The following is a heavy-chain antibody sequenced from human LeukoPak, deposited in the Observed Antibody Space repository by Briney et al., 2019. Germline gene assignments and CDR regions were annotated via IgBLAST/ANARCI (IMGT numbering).Heavy chain of an antibody. CDR2: VYYTGSI. V-gene: IGHV4-39*01. CDR1: GASISSSNYY. CDR3: ARLSYGERDY. D-gene: IGHD3-10*01. J-gene: IGHJ4*02. Sequence: SETLSLTCTVSGASISSSNYYWGWIRQPPGKGLEYIGSVYYTGSIHYNPSLTSRVTISADTSKNQFSLKVSSVTAADTAVYYCARLSYGERDYWGQGTLVTVSS.